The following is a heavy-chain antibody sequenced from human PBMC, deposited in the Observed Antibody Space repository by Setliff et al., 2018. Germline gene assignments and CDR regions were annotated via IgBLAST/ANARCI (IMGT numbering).Heavy chain of an antibody. CDR1: GGTFSNIG. CDR2: IIPLFGTT. V-gene: IGHV1-69*05. D-gene: IGHD3-22*01. J-gene: IGHJ4*02. Sequence: GASVKVSCKASGGTFSNIGISWVRQAPGQGLEWMGGIIPLFGTTNYAQEFQGRVTITTDESTNTAYMELSSLRSEDTAMYYCARERGYYLDSTNYYYYFDYWGQGTLVTVSS. CDR3: ARERGYYLDSTNYYYYFDY.